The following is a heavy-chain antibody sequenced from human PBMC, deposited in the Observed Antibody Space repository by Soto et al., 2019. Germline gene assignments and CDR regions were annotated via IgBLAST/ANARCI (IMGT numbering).Heavy chain of an antibody. J-gene: IGHJ3*02. CDR2: INPNSGGT. D-gene: IGHD6-19*01. Sequence: ASVKVSCKASGYTFTGYYMHWVRQAPGQGLEWMGWINPNSGGTNYAQKFQGWVTMTRDTSISTAYMELSRLRSDDTAVYYCAGARSSGWRYDAFGIWGQGTMVTVAS. CDR1: GYTFTGYY. V-gene: IGHV1-2*04. CDR3: AGARSSGWRYDAFGI.